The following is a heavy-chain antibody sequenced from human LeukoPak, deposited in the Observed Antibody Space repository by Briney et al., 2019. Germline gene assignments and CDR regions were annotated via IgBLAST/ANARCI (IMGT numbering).Heavy chain of an antibody. CDR2: ITTYNGNT. D-gene: IGHD4-17*01. CDR1: GYTFTSYG. V-gene: IGHV1-18*01. J-gene: IGHJ4*02. CDR3: ARESDYGDYVHDY. Sequence: ASVKVSCKASGYTFTSYGFSWVRQAPGQGLEWMGWITTYNGNTNYAQKLRGRVTMTTDTSTSTAYMELRSLRSDDTAVYYCARESDYGDYVHDYWGQGTLVTVSS.